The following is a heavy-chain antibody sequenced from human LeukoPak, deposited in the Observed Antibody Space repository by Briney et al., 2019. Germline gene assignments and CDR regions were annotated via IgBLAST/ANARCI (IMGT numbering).Heavy chain of an antibody. CDR2: ISNDGSNK. CDR3: AKTYGSSWHDFDP. CDR1: GFTFSGFG. D-gene: IGHD6-13*01. J-gene: IGHJ5*02. Sequence: GRSLRLSCAASGFTFSGFGMHWVRQAPGKGLEWVAIISNDGSNKYYADSVKGRFTISRDNSKNTLYLQMNSLRAEDTAVYYCAKTYGSSWHDFDPWGQGTLVTVSS. V-gene: IGHV3-30*18.